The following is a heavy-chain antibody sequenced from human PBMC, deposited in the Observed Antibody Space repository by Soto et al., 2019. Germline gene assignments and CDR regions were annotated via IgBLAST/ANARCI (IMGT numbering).Heavy chain of an antibody. CDR2: IYPSDSDT. V-gene: IGHV5-51*01. CDR3: ARHLVTGEESSTGFYI. J-gene: IGHJ3*02. Sequence: PGESLNISCKGSGYSFTSYWIGLVRQMPGKGLEWMGIIYPSDSDTRYSPSFQGQVTISADKSISTAYLQWSGLKASETAMYYCARHLVTGEESSTGFYIWGQGRMVTVSS. CDR1: GYSFTSYW. D-gene: IGHD7-27*01.